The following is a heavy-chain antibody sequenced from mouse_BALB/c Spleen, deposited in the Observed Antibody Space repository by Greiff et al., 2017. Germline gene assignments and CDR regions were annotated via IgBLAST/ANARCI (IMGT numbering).Heavy chain of an antibody. V-gene: IGHV5-9-3*01. CDR3: ARHGPPFAY. Sequence: EVKLVESGGGLVKPGGSLKLSCAASGFTFSSYAMSWVRQTPEKRLEWVATISSGGSYTYYPDSVKGRFTISRDNAKNTLYLQMSSLRSEDTAMYYCARHGPPFAYWGQGTLVTVSA. CDR2: ISSGGSYT. J-gene: IGHJ3*01. CDR1: GFTFSSYA.